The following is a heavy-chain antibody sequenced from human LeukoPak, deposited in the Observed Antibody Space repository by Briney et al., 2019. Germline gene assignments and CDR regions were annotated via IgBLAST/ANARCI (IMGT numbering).Heavy chain of an antibody. CDR2: IKTDGSQK. CDR1: GFTFNKYW. J-gene: IGHJ4*02. V-gene: IGHV3-7*03. CDR3: ARSLSHTAMAVLY. Sequence: GGSLRLSCAASGFTFNKYWMTWVRQAPGKGLEWVATIKTDGSQKYYVDSVKGRFIISRDNSRNTLHLQMNSLRAEDTALYYCARSLSHTAMAVLYWGQGTLVTVSS. D-gene: IGHD5-18*01.